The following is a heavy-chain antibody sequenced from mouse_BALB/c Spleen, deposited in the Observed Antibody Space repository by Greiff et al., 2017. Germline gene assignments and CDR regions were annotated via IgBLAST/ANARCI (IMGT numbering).Heavy chain of an antibody. Sequence: QVQLKESGAELARPGASVKLSCKASGYTFTSYWMQWVKQRPGQGLEWIGAIYPGDGDTRYTQKFKGKATLTADKSSSTAYMQLSSLASEDSAVYYCARRDSSGYVAYWGQGTLVTVSA. V-gene: IGHV1-87*01. J-gene: IGHJ3*01. CDR3: ARRDSSGYVAY. CDR2: IYPGDGDT. D-gene: IGHD3-2*01. CDR1: GYTFTSYW.